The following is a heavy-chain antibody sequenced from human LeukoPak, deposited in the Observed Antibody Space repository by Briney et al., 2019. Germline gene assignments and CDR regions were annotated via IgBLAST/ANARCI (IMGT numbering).Heavy chain of an antibody. Sequence: ASVKVSCKTSGYTFTDYYMHWVRQAPGQGLEWMGWINPNSGVTNSAQKSQGRVTMTRDTSISTAYMELSSLTSDDTAVYYCARDGNFDIWGQGTFVTVSS. J-gene: IGHJ3*02. CDR1: GYTFTDYY. CDR3: ARDGNFDI. D-gene: IGHD1-1*01. V-gene: IGHV1-2*02. CDR2: INPNSGVT.